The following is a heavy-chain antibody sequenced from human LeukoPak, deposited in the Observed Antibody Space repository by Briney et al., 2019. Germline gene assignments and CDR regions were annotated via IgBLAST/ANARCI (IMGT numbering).Heavy chain of an antibody. CDR2: IYYSGST. J-gene: IGHJ4*02. CDR3: AREDGDYQGSLTFDY. CDR1: GGSISSYY. V-gene: IGHV4-59*01. Sequence: SETLSLTCTVSGGSISSYYWSWIRQPPGKGLEWIGYIYYSGSTNYNPSLKSRVTISVDTSKNQFSLKLSSVTAADTAVYYCAREDGDYQGSLTFDYWGQGTPVTVSS. D-gene: IGHD4-17*01.